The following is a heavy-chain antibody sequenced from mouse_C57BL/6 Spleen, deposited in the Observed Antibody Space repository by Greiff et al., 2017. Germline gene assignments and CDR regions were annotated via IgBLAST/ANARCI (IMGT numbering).Heavy chain of an antibody. V-gene: IGHV6-3*01. Sequence: DVKLVESGGGLVQPGGSMKLSCVASGFTFSNYWMNWVRQSPEKGLEWVAQIRLKSDNYATNYAESVKGRFTISRDDSKSSVYLQMNNLRAEDTGIYYCTSYYDYDAGFAYWGQGTLVTVSA. CDR2: IRLKSDNYAT. J-gene: IGHJ3*01. CDR1: GFTFSNYW. D-gene: IGHD2-4*01. CDR3: TSYYDYDAGFAY.